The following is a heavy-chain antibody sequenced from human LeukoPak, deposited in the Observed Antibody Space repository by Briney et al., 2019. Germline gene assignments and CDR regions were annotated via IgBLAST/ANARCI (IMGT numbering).Heavy chain of an antibody. CDR3: AREASPIAVAGTDAFDI. CDR1: GGSFSGYY. V-gene: IGHV4-34*01. D-gene: IGHD6-19*01. CDR2: INHSGST. J-gene: IGHJ3*02. Sequence: SETLSLTCAVYGGSFSGYYWSWIRQPPGKGLEWIGEINHSGSTNYNPSLKSRVTISVDTSKNQFSLKLSSVTAADTAVYYCAREASPIAVAGTDAFDIWGQGTMVTVSS.